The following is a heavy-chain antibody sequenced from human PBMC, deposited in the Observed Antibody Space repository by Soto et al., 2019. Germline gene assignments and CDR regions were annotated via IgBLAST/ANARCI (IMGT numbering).Heavy chain of an antibody. D-gene: IGHD3-16*01. Sequence: QITLKESGPTLVKPTQTLTLTCIFSGFSFSADGVGVGWIRQPPGKALEWLALIYWDDDPRHRPSLKSRLTITKDSSKNPVVLTMTNMDPLDTATYYCAHAFGGTSWPNDAFDVWGQGTVVTVSS. CDR2: IYWDDDP. CDR1: GFSFSADGVG. J-gene: IGHJ3*01. CDR3: AHAFGGTSWPNDAFDV. V-gene: IGHV2-5*02.